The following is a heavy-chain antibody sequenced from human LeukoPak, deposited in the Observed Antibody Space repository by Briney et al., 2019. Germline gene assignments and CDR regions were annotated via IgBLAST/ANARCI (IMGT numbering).Heavy chain of an antibody. Sequence: GFLRLSCAASGFTFSNYWMMWVRQAPGQGPEFLANIQPTGSETYYADRVKGRFTISRDNAKNLLFLQMNTLRGEDTAVYYCGRFGYEAAVDLWGRGNLVTVSS. CDR1: GFTFSNYW. D-gene: IGHD6-13*01. J-gene: IGHJ4*02. CDR3: GRFGYEAAVDL. CDR2: IQPTGSET. V-gene: IGHV3-7*01.